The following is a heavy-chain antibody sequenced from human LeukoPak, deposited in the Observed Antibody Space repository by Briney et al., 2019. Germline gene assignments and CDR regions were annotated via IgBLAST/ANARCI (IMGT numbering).Heavy chain of an antibody. J-gene: IGHJ4*02. Sequence: GASLRLSCAASGFTFSNYDMSWVRQAPGKGLEWVSAITGSGGNTYYADSVKGRFTISRDNSKNTVFLQMNSLSAEDTAVYYCAKWGDYDVLTGYYVSDYWGQGTLVTVSS. CDR2: ITGSGGNT. CDR1: GFTFSNYD. CDR3: AKWGDYDVLTGYYVSDY. D-gene: IGHD3-9*01. V-gene: IGHV3-23*01.